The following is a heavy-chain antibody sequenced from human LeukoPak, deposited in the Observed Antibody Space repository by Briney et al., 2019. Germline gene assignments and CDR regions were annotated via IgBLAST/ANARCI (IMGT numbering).Heavy chain of an antibody. Sequence: GSLRLSCAASGFTFSSYWMTWVRQAPGKGLEWIGEINHSGSTNYNPSLKSRVTVSVDTSKNQFSLKLSSVTAADTAVYYCARGRSDYVWGSYRYLDYWGQGTLVTVSS. D-gene: IGHD3-16*02. CDR1: GFTFSSYW. V-gene: IGHV4-34*01. CDR3: ARGRSDYVWGSYRYLDY. J-gene: IGHJ4*02. CDR2: INHSGST.